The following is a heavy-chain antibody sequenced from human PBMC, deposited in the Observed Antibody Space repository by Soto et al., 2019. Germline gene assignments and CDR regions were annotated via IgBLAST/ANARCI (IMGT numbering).Heavy chain of an antibody. CDR3: TREYCSSTACLGPDY. CDR2: ISAYNGNT. D-gene: IGHD2-2*01. CDR1: GYTFTDYG. V-gene: IGHV1-18*01. Sequence: ASVKVSCKASGYTFTDYGISWVRQAPGQGLEWMGWISAYNGNTKYVQKFQGRVTMTTDTSTSTAYMELRSLRSDDTAVYYCTREYCSSTACLGPDYWGQGTLVTVSS. J-gene: IGHJ4*02.